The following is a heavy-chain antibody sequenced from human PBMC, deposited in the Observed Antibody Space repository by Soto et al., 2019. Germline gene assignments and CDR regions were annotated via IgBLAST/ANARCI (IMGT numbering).Heavy chain of an antibody. Sequence: GGSLRLSCAASGFTFSSYAMSWVRQAPGKGLEWVSAISGSGGSTYYADSVKGRFTISRDNSKNTLYLQMNSLRAEDTAVYYCAKDLRHCSGGSCYFSPFDYWGQGTLVTVSS. CDR1: GFTFSSYA. V-gene: IGHV3-23*01. J-gene: IGHJ4*02. D-gene: IGHD2-15*01. CDR3: AKDLRHCSGGSCYFSPFDY. CDR2: ISGSGGST.